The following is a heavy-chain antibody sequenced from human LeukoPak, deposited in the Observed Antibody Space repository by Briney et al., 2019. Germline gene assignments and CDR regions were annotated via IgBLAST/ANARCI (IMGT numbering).Heavy chain of an antibody. Sequence: PGGSLRLFCAASGFTFSDHHMSWIRQAPGKGLQWVSYISTSGNTIYYADSVKGRFTISRDNAKKSLFLQMNSLRADDTAVYYCARDPLTLRGPESYFDSWGQGTLVTVFS. CDR1: GFTFSDHH. CDR3: ARDPLTLRGPESYFDS. V-gene: IGHV3-11*01. CDR2: ISTSGNTI. D-gene: IGHD4/OR15-4a*01. J-gene: IGHJ4*02.